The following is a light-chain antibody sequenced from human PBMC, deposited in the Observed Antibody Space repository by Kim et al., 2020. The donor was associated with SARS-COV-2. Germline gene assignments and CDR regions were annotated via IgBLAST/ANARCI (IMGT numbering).Light chain of an antibody. J-gene: IGLJ3*02. Sequence: PGQSITISCPGTSSDVGSNNYVSWYQHHPGKAPKVIMYDVTRRPSGISNRFSGSKSGNTASLTISGLQADDEANYFCSSYTGSVVFGGGTQLTVL. V-gene: IGLV2-14*03. CDR1: SSDVGSNNY. CDR3: SSYTGSVV. CDR2: DVT.